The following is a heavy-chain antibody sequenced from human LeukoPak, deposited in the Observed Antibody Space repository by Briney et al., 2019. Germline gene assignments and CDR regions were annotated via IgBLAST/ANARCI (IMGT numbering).Heavy chain of an antibody. CDR2: ISAYNGNT. Sequence: ASVKVSCKASGYTFTSYGISWVRQAPGQGLEWMGWISAYNGNTNYAQKLQGRVTMTTDTSTSTAYMELRSLRSDDTAVYYCAITRIRYFDWFFWGQGTLVTVSS. D-gene: IGHD3-9*01. J-gene: IGHJ4*02. CDR3: AITRIRYFDWFF. CDR1: GYTFTSYG. V-gene: IGHV1-18*01.